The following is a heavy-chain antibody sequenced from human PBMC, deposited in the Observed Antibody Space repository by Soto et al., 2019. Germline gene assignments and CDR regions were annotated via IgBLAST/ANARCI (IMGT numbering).Heavy chain of an antibody. CDR3: ARDWLNDY. D-gene: IGHD3-10*01. Sequence: GGSLRLSCAASGFTFSIYAMHWVRHAPGKGLEWVAVISYDGSNKYYADSVKGRFTISRDNSKNTLYLQMNSLRAEDTAVYYCARDWLNDYWGQGTLVTVSS. V-gene: IGHV3-30-3*01. J-gene: IGHJ4*02. CDR1: GFTFSIYA. CDR2: ISYDGSNK.